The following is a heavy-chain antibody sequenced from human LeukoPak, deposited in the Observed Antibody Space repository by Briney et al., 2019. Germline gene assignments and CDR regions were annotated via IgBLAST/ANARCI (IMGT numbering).Heavy chain of an antibody. V-gene: IGHV6-1*01. D-gene: IGHD1-26*01. CDR2: TYYRSKWRN. J-gene: IGHJ4*02. CDR1: GDRVSNNRAA. Sequence: SQTLSLTCAISGDRVSNNRAAWNWIRQSPSRGLEWLGSTYYRSKWRNDYAESLKSRITINPDTSRNQYSLHLNSVTPEDTAVYYCARDVGWDLPFDYWGQGTLVTVSS. CDR3: ARDVGWDLPFDY.